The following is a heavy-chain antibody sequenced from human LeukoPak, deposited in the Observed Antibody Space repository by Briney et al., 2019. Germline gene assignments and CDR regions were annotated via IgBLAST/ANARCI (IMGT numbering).Heavy chain of an antibody. J-gene: IGHJ4*02. V-gene: IGHV4-39*07. CDR1: GGSITSSGYY. Sequence: PSETLSLTCTVSGGSITSSGYYWGWIRQPPGKGLECIGSIYSSGSTYYNPSLRSRVTISVDMSKNQFSLKLTSVTAADTPVYYCARGGGWTGARKDFDYWGQGTLVTVSS. CDR3: ARGGGWTGARKDFDY. CDR2: IYSSGST. D-gene: IGHD3/OR15-3a*01.